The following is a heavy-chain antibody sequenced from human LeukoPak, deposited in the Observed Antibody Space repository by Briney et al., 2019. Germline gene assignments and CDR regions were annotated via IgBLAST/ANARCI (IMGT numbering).Heavy chain of an antibody. V-gene: IGHV4-59*12. D-gene: IGHD3-3*01. CDR2: IYYSGST. CDR3: AREGGYYTHFDY. Sequence: SETLSLTCTVSGGSISSYYWSWIRQPPGKGPEWIGYIYYSGSTNYNPSLKSRVTISVDTSKNQFSLKLSSVTAADTAVYYCAREGGYYTHFDYWGQGTLVTVSS. J-gene: IGHJ4*02. CDR1: GGSISSYY.